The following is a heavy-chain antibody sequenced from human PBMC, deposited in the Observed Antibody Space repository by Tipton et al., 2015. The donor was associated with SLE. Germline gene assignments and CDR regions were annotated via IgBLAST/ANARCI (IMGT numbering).Heavy chain of an antibody. J-gene: IGHJ4*02. D-gene: IGHD5-12*01. Sequence: TLSLTCTVSGGSISSYYWSWIRQPPGKGLEWIGYIYYSGSTNYSPSLKGRVTISVDTSKNQFSLKLSSVTAADTAVYYCARRLTRYSGYDYFDYWGQGTLVTVSS. V-gene: IGHV4-59*08. CDR1: GGSISSYY. CDR3: ARRLTRYSGYDYFDY. CDR2: IYYSGST.